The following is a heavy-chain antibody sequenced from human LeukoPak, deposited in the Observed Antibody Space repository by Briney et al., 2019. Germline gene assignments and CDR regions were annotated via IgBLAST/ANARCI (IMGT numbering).Heavy chain of an antibody. Sequence: NPSETLSLTCTVSGGSISSSDYYWGXIRXPXGKGLEWIGSIHYSGSTYYNPSLKSRVTISVDTSKNQSSLNLXSVTAADTALYYCAIVDPAYWGRGTLVTVSS. CDR3: AIVDPAY. CDR2: IHYSGST. J-gene: IGHJ4*02. CDR1: GGSISSSDYY. D-gene: IGHD3-16*02. V-gene: IGHV4-39*01.